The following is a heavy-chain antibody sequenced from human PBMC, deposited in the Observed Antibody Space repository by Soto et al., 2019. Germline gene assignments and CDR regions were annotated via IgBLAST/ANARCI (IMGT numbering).Heavy chain of an antibody. CDR1: GGSIRNSNW. V-gene: IGHV4-4*02. CDR2: IYHSGST. CDR3: ARGGWRHIDY. J-gene: IGHJ4*02. D-gene: IGHD3-3*01. Sequence: SETLSLTSAVSGGSIRNSNWWSWVRQPPGKGLEWMGEIYHSGSTSYNPSLKSRVSISVDKSKNQFSLNLSSVTAADTAVYYCARGGWRHIDYWGQGTLVTVSS.